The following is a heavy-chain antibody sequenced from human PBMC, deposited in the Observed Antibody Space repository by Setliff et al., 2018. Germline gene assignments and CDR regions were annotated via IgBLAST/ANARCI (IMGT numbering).Heavy chain of an antibody. Sequence: PSETLSLTCTVSGGSISSYYWSWIRQPPGKGLEWIGYIYYSGSTNYNPSLKSRVTISVDTSKNQFSLKLSSVTAADTAVYYCARDHAYSSGWLVDANAFDIWGHGTMVTVSS. CDR2: IYYSGST. CDR1: GGSISSYY. D-gene: IGHD6-19*01. V-gene: IGHV4-59*01. CDR3: ARDHAYSSGWLVDANAFDI. J-gene: IGHJ3*02.